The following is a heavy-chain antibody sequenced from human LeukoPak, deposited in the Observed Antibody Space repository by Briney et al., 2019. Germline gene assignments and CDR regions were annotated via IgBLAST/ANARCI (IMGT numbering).Heavy chain of an antibody. J-gene: IGHJ3*02. V-gene: IGHV4-59*01. CDR2: VYSSGST. CDR3: TRGPTGEYRDAFDI. Sequence: SETLSLTCSVSGASSNNYYWSWIRQSPGKGLEWIGYVYSSGSTNYNPSLKSRVTLSLDASRTQFSLKMSSVTAADTAMYYCTRGPTGEYRDAFDIWGQGTGVTVSS. D-gene: IGHD7-27*01. CDR1: GASSNNYY.